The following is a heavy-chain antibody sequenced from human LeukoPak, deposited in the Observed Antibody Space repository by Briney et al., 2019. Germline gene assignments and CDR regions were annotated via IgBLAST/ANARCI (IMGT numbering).Heavy chain of an antibody. J-gene: IGHJ6*02. Sequence: GASVKVSCKASGYTFTSYYMHWVRQAPGQGLEWMGIINPSGGSTSYAQKFQGRVTMTRDTSTSTVYMELSSLRSEDTAVYYCTGGQQLVPDYHYYGMDVWGQGTTVTVSS. CDR2: INPSGGST. CDR3: TGGQQLVPDYHYYGMDV. V-gene: IGHV1-46*01. D-gene: IGHD6-13*01. CDR1: GYTFTSYY.